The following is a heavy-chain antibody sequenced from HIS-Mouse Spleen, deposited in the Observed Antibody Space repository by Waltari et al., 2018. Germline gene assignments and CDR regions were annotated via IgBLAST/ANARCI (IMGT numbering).Heavy chain of an antibody. J-gene: IGHJ4*02. D-gene: IGHD7-27*01. CDR2: ISYDGSNK. V-gene: IGHV3-30*04. Sequence: QVQLVESGGGVVQPGRSLRLSGAASGFTFSRYAMHWVRQAPGKGLEWVAVISYDGSNKYYADSVKGRFTISRDNSKNTLYLQMNSLRAEDTAVYYCARDYVGIDYWGQGTLVTVSS. CDR3: ARDYVGIDY. CDR1: GFTFSRYA.